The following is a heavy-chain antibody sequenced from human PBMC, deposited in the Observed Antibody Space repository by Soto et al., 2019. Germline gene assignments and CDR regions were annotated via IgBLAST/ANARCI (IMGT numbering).Heavy chain of an antibody. J-gene: IGHJ4*02. Sequence: EVQLVESGGGLVQPGGSLKLSCAASGFTFSGSAMHWVRQASGKGLEGVGGIRSKANSYATAYAASVKGRFTISRADSQITAYLQMIRLKAEDTAVYSCGSYDWGRGWGQVTLLNVSS. D-gene: IGHD3-9*01. CDR1: GFTFSGSA. V-gene: IGHV3-73*01. CDR3: GSYDWGRG. CDR2: IRSKANSYAT.